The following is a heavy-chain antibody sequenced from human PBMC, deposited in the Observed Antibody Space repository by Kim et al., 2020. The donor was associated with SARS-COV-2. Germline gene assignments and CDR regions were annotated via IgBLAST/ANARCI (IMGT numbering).Heavy chain of an antibody. CDR2: VNHSGSI. CDR3: ARGLGYGDYAGY. J-gene: IGHJ4*02. V-gene: IGHV4-34*01. CDR1: GGSFTGYY. Sequence: SETLSLTCAVDGGSFTGYYWSWIRQPPGKGLEWIGEVNHSGSINYNPSLRSRITISVDTSKNQLSLKVNSVTAADTAMYYCARGLGYGDYAGYWGQGTQVTVSS. D-gene: IGHD4-17*01.